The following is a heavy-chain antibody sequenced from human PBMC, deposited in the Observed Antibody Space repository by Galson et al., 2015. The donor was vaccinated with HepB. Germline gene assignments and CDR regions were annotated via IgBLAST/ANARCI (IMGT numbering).Heavy chain of an antibody. CDR2: ISSSSSTI. Sequence: SLRLSCAASGFTFSSYSVSWVRQAPGKGLEWISYISSSSSTIYYADSVKGRFTISRDNAKNSLFLQMNSLRAEDTAVYYCARVSGWIDYFDYWGQGTLVTVSS. CDR1: GFTFSSYS. J-gene: IGHJ4*02. CDR3: ARVSGWIDYFDY. V-gene: IGHV3-48*01. D-gene: IGHD6-19*01.